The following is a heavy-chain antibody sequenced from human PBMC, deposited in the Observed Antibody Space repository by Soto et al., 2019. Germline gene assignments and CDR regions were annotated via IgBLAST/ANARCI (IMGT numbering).Heavy chain of an antibody. CDR3: AKVSSDRGYYFYGMDV. V-gene: IGHV3-30*18. CDR2: ISYDGSDR. D-gene: IGHD3-10*01. J-gene: IGHJ6*02. Sequence: QVQLVESGGGVVQPGRSLRLSCAASGFTFGSYGMHWVRQAPGKGLEWVAVISYDGSDRYYADSVKGRFTISRDNSKNTLYLQMNSLRAEDTAVYYCAKVSSDRGYYFYGMDVWGQGTTVTVSS. CDR1: GFTFGSYG.